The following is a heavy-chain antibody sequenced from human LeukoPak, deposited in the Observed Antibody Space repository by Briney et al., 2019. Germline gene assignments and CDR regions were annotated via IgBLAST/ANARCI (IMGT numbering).Heavy chain of an antibody. V-gene: IGHV3-48*04. Sequence: PGGSLRLSCAASGFTFSSYWMHWVRQAPGKGLEWVSYISSSGSTIYYADSVKGRFTISRDNAKNSLYLQMNSLRAEDTAVYYCARESYGSGSLDAFDIWGQGTMVTVSS. CDR2: ISSSGSTI. CDR1: GFTFSSYW. J-gene: IGHJ3*02. D-gene: IGHD3-10*01. CDR3: ARESYGSGSLDAFDI.